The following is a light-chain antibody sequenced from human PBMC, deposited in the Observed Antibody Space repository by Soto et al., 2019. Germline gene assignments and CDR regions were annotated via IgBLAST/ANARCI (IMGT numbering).Light chain of an antibody. CDR2: HTS. Sequence: IVMTQAPATLSLSPGEKATLSCRASQSISNNFAWFQQKPGQVPRLLIFHTSLRPTGIPDRFSGSGSGTDFTLTISRLEPEDFATYYCQQYDSSPRTFGQGTKVDI. V-gene: IGKV3-20*01. CDR3: QQYDSSPRT. CDR1: QSISNN. J-gene: IGKJ1*01.